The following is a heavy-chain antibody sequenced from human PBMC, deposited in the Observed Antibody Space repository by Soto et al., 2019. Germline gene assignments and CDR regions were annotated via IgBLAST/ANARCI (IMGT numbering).Heavy chain of an antibody. D-gene: IGHD6-13*01. J-gene: IGHJ5*02. CDR2: ISAYNGNT. V-gene: IGHV1-18*01. Sequence: QVQLVQSGAEVKKPGASVKVSCKASGYTFTSDGISWVRQAPGQGLEWMGWISAYNGNTNYAKKLQGRVTMTTDTSTRTAYVEMRSMRADDTAVYYCARSSGAAYWFDPWGQGTLVTVSS. CDR1: GYTFTSDG. CDR3: ARSSGAAYWFDP.